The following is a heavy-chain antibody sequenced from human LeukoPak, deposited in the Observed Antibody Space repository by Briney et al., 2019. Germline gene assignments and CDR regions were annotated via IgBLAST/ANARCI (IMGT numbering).Heavy chain of an antibody. Sequence: SGTLSLTCAVSGDSINNNKWWSWVRQPPGKGLEWIGEIYHSGSTNYNPSLKSRVTISVDTSKNQFSLKLSSVTAADTAVYYCARGTPSTYYDILTGPAGFYFDYWGQGTLVTVSS. J-gene: IGHJ4*02. CDR1: GDSINNNKW. V-gene: IGHV4-4*02. D-gene: IGHD3-9*01. CDR3: ARGTPSTYYDILTGPAGFYFDY. CDR2: IYHSGST.